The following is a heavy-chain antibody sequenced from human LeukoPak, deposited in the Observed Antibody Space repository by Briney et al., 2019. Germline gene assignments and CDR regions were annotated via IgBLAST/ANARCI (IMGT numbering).Heavy chain of an antibody. CDR2: IYYSGST. CDR3: ARYLITFGGVIDLSYFDY. J-gene: IGHJ4*02. Sequence: SETLSLTCTVSGGSISSYYWSWIRQPPGKGLEWIGYIYYSGSTNYNPSLKSRVTISVDTSKNQFSLKLSSVTAADTAVYYCARYLITFGGVIDLSYFDYWGQGTLVTASS. V-gene: IGHV4-59*08. D-gene: IGHD3-16*02. CDR1: GGSISSYY.